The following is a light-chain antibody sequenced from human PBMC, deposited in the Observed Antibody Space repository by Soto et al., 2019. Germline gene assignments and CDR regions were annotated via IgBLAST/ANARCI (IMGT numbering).Light chain of an antibody. J-gene: IGKJ1*01. CDR2: GAS. CDR3: PQYGSSPQT. CDR1: QSVSSSY. V-gene: IGKV3-20*01. Sequence: EIVLKQSPGTLSLSPGERATLSCRASQSVSSSYLAWYQQKPGQAPRLLIYGASSMATGIPHRFSGSGSGRDFTLNISRLESYGFAAYYCPQYGSSPQTFSQGTTV.